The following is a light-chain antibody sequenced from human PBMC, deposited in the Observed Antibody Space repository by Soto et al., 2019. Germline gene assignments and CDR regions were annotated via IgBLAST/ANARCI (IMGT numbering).Light chain of an antibody. CDR1: SGDGGGYNY. V-gene: IGLV2-14*01. J-gene: IGLJ1*01. CDR3: SSYTSSSTLGYV. Sequence: QSALTQPPSASWSPGQSVTISCTGTSGDGGGYNYVSWYQHHPGKAPKLMIYEVSNRPSGVSNRFSGSKSGNTASLIISGLQAEDEADYSCSSYTSSSTLGYVFGTGTKVTVL. CDR2: EVS.